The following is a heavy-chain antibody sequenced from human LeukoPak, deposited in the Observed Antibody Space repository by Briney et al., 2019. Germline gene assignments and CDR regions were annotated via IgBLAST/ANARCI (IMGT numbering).Heavy chain of an antibody. D-gene: IGHD3-16*01. CDR1: GFTFSSYA. J-gene: IGHJ4*02. Sequence: PGGSLRLSCAASGFTFSSYAMHWVRQAPGKGLEWVAVISYDGSNKYYADSVKGRFTISRDNSKNTLYLQMSSLRAEDTAVYYCARDGAIGGAIDYWGQGTLVTVSS. CDR2: ISYDGSNK. V-gene: IGHV3-30-3*01. CDR3: ARDGAIGGAIDY.